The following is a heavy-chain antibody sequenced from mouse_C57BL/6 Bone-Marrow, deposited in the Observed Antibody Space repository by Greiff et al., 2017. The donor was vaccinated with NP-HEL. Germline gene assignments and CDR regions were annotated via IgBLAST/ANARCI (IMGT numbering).Heavy chain of an antibody. V-gene: IGHV1-15*01. CDR3: TRSTVVGGDY. CDR2: IDPETGGT. Sequence: QVQLQQSGAELVRPGASVTLSCKASGYTFTDYEMHWVKQTPVHGLEWIGAIDPETGGTAYNPKFKGKAILTADKSSSTAYMELRSLTSEDSAVYYSTRSTVVGGDYWGQGTTLTVSS. D-gene: IGHD1-1*01. J-gene: IGHJ2*01. CDR1: GYTFTDYE.